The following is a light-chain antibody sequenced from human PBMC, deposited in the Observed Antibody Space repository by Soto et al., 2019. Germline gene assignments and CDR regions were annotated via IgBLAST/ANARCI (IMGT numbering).Light chain of an antibody. Sequence: VSTQSRVTQSLSTGDRAPLSCRASQSVSNNYLAWYQQKPGQAPRLLIYGASNRATGIPDRFSGSGSGTDFTLTISRLEPEDFAVYYCQQYGSLGTFGQGTKVDI. V-gene: IGKV3-20*01. CDR3: QQYGSLGT. CDR2: GAS. CDR1: QSVSNNY. J-gene: IGKJ1*01.